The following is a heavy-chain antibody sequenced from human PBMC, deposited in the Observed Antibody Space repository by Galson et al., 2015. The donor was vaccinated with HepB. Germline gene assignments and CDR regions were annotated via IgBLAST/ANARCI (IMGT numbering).Heavy chain of an antibody. CDR1: GFTFSDYY. J-gene: IGHJ6*03. V-gene: IGHV3-11*01. CDR3: ARTASPAAISYYYYMDV. Sequence: SLRLSCAASGFTFSDYYMSWIRQAPGKGLEWVSYISSSGSTIYYADSVKGRFTISRDNAKNSLYLQMNSLRAEDTAVYYCARTASPAAISYYYYMDVWGKGTTVTVSS. D-gene: IGHD2-2*02. CDR2: ISSSGSTI.